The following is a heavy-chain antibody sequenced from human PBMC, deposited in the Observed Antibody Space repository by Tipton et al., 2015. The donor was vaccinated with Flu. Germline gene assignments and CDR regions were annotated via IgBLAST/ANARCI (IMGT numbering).Heavy chain of an antibody. CDR2: IYYSGST. CDR1: GGSISSSSYY. Sequence: TLFLTCTVSGGSISSSSYYWGWIRQPPGKGLEWIGSIYYSGSTYYNPSLKSRVAISVDTSKNQFALKLSSVTAADTAVYYCARDRGSSGWSDYWGQGTLVTVSS. V-gene: IGHV4-39*06. CDR3: ARDRGSSGWSDY. D-gene: IGHD6-19*01. J-gene: IGHJ4*02.